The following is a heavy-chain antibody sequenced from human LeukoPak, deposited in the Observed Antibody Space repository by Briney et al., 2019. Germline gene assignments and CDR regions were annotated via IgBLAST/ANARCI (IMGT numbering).Heavy chain of an antibody. J-gene: IGHJ5*02. CDR2: ISSSGSTI. V-gene: IGHV3-48*03. D-gene: IGHD6-13*01. CDR1: GFTFSSYE. Sequence: PGGSLRLXCAASGFTFSSYEMNWVRQAPGKGLEWVSYISSSGSTIYYADSVKGRFTISRDNAKNSLYLQMNSLRAEDTAVYYCARGHSSSWYRLGWFDPWGQGTLVTVSS. CDR3: ARGHSSSWYRLGWFDP.